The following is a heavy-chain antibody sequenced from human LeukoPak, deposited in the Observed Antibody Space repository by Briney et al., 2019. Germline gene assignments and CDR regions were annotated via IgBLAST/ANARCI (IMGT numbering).Heavy chain of an antibody. J-gene: IGHJ4*02. CDR2: ISYDGSIK. CDR1: GFTFSSYG. V-gene: IGHV3-30*03. CDR3: ATLASRAN. D-gene: IGHD6-13*01. Sequence: GGSLRLSCAASGFTFSSYGMHWVRQAPGKGLEWVAFISYDGSIKDYADSVKGRFTISRDNSKNTLYLQMNSLRAEDTAVYYCATLASRANWGQGTLVTVSS.